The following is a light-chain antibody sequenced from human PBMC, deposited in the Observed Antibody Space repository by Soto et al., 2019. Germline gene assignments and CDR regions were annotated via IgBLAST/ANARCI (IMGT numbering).Light chain of an antibody. CDR3: QQFGNSPYT. J-gene: IGKJ2*01. CDR2: GAS. CDR1: QSVSSSY. V-gene: IGKV3-20*01. Sequence: EIVLTQSPGTLSLSPGERATLSCRASQSVSSSYLAWYQQKPGQAPRLLIYGASSRATGIPDRFSGSGSGTDFPRTISRLEPEDFAVYYCQQFGNSPYTFGHGTRLEIK.